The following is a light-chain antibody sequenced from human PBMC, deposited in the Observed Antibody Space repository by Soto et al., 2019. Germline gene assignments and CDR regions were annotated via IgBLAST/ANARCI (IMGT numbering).Light chain of an antibody. CDR1: QSVSSSY. V-gene: IGKV3-20*01. Sequence: EIVVTQSPGTLSLSPGERATLSCRASQSVSSSYLAWYQQKPGQAPRLLIYGASSRATGIPDRFSGSGSGTDFTLTISRLEPEDFAVYYCQKYGSSPLFTFGPGTKVDIK. CDR2: GAS. CDR3: QKYGSSPLFT. J-gene: IGKJ3*01.